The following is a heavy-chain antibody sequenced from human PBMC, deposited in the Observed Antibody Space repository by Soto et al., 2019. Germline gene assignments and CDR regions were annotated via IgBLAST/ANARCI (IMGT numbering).Heavy chain of an antibody. J-gene: IGHJ1*01. D-gene: IGHD6-19*01. V-gene: IGHV4-39*01. CDR3: VKPYTSGWHYVQH. CDR2: TYHSGST. CDR1: GDSIRGSTSY. Sequence: QLQLQESGPRLVKPSETLSLTCGVSGDSIRGSTSYWGWIRQPPGQGLQWIGSTYHSGSTYYNSSLKRRVTISVDTSKNQVSLKLRSVTAADTAVYYCVKPYTSGWHYVQHWGRVTLVTVSS.